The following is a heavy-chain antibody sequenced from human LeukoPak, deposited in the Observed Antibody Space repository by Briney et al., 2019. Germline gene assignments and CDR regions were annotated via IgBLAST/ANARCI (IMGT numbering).Heavy chain of an antibody. CDR3: ARQQLVLIDP. D-gene: IGHD6-13*01. CDR1: GGSINNSSSY. CDR2: IYYSGNT. V-gene: IGHV4-39*07. Sequence: SETLSLTRTVSGGSINNSSSYWGWIRQPPGKGLEWIGSIYYSGNTYYNPSLKRRVTISVHTSNNQFSLKLSSVTAADAAVYYCARQQLVLIDPWGQGTLVTVSS. J-gene: IGHJ5*02.